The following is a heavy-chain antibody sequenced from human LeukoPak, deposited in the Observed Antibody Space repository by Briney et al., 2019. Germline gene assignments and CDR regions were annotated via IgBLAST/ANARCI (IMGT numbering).Heavy chain of an antibody. CDR2: IWYDGSNK. J-gene: IGHJ4*02. D-gene: IGHD6-13*01. CDR1: GFTFSTYG. Sequence: GRSLRLSCAASGFTFSTYGMHWVRQAPGKGLEWVSLIWYDGSNKYYADSVKGRFTISRDNSKNTLYLQMNSLRAEDTAVYYCARSRASVTSSWDPSFDYWGQGALVTVSS. CDR3: ARSRASVTSSWDPSFDY. V-gene: IGHV3-33*01.